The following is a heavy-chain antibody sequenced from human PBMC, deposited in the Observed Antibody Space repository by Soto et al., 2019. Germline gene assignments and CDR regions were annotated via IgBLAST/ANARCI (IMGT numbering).Heavy chain of an antibody. CDR1: GIIFSSYA. CDR3: AKDRLAGGSYTCDS. Sequence: EVQLLESGGNLVHPGGSLRLSCEVSGIIFSSYAMGWVRQAPGKGLEWVSSISGRGSGKYYADSVKGRFTISRDNSKNALYLQMNGLTSEHTATYYWAKDRLAGGSYTCDSWGQGTPVTVSA. V-gene: IGHV3-23*01. D-gene: IGHD1-26*01. J-gene: IGHJ4*02. CDR2: ISGRGSGK.